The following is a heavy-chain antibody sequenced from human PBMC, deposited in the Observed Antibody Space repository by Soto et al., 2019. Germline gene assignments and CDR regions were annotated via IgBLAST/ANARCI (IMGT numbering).Heavy chain of an antibody. J-gene: IGHJ4*02. CDR2: IRSKGNSYAT. V-gene: IGHV3-73*01. Sequence: EVQLVESGGGSVQPGGSLKLSCVASGFTFSGSAIHWVRQASGKGLEWVGRIRSKGNSYATAYAASVKGRFTDSRDDSENTAYLQMNSLKNEDTAVYYCTRRLVTTFEGVIVDNFDHWGAGTVVSVSS. D-gene: IGHD3-16*02. CDR1: GFTFSGSA. CDR3: TRRLVTTFEGVIVDNFDH.